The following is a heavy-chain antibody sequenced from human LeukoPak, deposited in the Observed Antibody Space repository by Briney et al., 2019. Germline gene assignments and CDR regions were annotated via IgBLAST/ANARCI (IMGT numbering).Heavy chain of an antibody. CDR1: GYTFTSYG. CDR2: ISAYNGHT. J-gene: IGHJ5*02. CDR3: ARDYAAGWELPLNWFDP. Sequence: ASVKVSCKASGYTFTSYGISWVRQAPGQGLEWMGWISAYNGHTNYAHKLQGRVTMTTDTSTSTAYMELRSLRSDDTAVYYCARDYAAGWELPLNWFDPWGQGTLVTVSS. V-gene: IGHV1-18*01. D-gene: IGHD1-26*01.